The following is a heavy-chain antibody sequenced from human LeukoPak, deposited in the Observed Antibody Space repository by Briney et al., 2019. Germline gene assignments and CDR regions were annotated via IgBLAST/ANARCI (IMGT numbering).Heavy chain of an antibody. CDR1: GFTFSSYA. D-gene: IGHD2-15*01. V-gene: IGHV3-23*01. J-gene: IGHJ4*02. Sequence: GGSLRLSCAASGFTFSSYAMSWVRQAPGKGLEWVSAISGSGGSTYYADSVKGRFTISRDSSKNTLYLQMNSLRAEDTAVYYCAKVTSDIVVVVAATAFDYWGQGTLVTVSS. CDR2: ISGSGGST. CDR3: AKVTSDIVVVVAATAFDY.